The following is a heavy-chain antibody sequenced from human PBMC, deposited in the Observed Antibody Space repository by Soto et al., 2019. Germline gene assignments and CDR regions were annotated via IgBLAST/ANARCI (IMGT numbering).Heavy chain of an antibody. V-gene: IGHV4-31*02. D-gene: IGHD1-26*01. Sequence: QVQLKESGPGLVKPSQTLSLTCSVSGASTVSHYHWTWIRHPPGKGLEWMGYIFNSGTTFYNPSRTSRLSISMDTSGNHFSLELRSVTAADTAVYYCALALGPTTGLDYWAREPWSPSP. CDR2: IFNSGTT. CDR3: ALALGPTTGLDY. J-gene: IGHJ4*02. CDR1: GASTVSHYH.